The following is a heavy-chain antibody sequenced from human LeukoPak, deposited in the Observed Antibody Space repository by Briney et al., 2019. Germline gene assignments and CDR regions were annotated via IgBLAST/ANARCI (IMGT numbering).Heavy chain of an antibody. CDR3: ARDLPIFCTNGVCHRGAFDI. CDR1: GGSISSYY. Sequence: PSETLSLTCTVSGGSISSYYWSWIRQPPGKGLEWIGYIYYSGSTNYNPPLKSRVTISVDTSKNQFSLKLSSVTAADTAVYYCARDLPIFCTNGVCHRGAFDIWGQGTMVTVSS. D-gene: IGHD2-8*01. V-gene: IGHV4-59*01. J-gene: IGHJ3*02. CDR2: IYYSGST.